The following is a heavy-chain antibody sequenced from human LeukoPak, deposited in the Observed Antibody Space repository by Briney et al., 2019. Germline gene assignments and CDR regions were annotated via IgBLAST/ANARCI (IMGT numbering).Heavy chain of an antibody. CDR2: INHSGST. CDR1: GGSFSGYY. CDR3: AGARDYGDYEGAFVI. J-gene: IGHJ3*02. V-gene: IGHV4-34*01. Sequence: SETLSLTCAVYGGSFSGYYWSWIRQPPGKGLEWIGEINHSGSTNYNPSLKSRVTISVGTSKNQFSLKLSSVTAADTAVYYCAGARDYGDYEGAFVIWGQGTMVTVSS. D-gene: IGHD4-17*01.